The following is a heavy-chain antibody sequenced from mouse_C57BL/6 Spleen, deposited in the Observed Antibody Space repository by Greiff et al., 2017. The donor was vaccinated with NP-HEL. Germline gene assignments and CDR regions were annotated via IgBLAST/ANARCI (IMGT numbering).Heavy chain of an antibody. CDR1: GYSFTGYF. V-gene: IGHV1-20*01. CDR2: INPYNGGT. CDR3: ATEYGSSPFAY. J-gene: IGHJ3*01. Sequence: EVQGVESGPELVKPGDSVKMSCKASGYSFTGYFMNWVMQSPGKSLEWIGRINPYNGGTFYNQKFKGKATLTVDKSSSTAHMELRSLASEDYAVYNCATEYGSSPFAYWGQGTLVTVSA. D-gene: IGHD1-1*01.